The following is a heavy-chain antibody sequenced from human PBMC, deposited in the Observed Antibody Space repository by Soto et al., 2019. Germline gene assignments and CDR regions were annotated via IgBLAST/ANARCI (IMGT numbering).Heavy chain of an antibody. V-gene: IGHV3-23*01. CDR1: GFTFSSYA. J-gene: IGHJ4*02. CDR2: ISGSGGST. CDR3: VIVIGYDFWSGYNTPSFDY. Sequence: PGGSLRLSCAASGFTFSSYAMSWVRQAPGKGQERVSAISGSGGSTYYADSVKGRFTISRDNSKNTLYLQMNSLRFEDTAVYFCVIVIGYDFWSGYNTPSFDYWGQGTLVTVSS. D-gene: IGHD3-3*01.